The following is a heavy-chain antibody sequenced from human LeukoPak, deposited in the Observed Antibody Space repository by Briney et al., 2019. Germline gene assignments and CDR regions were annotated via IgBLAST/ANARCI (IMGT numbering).Heavy chain of an antibody. J-gene: IGHJ3*02. Sequence: SETLSLTCTVSGYSISSGIYYWGWIRQPPGKGLEWIGSIQYSGNTHYNPSLKSRVTISVDTSKNQFSLKLSSVTAADTAVYYCARDSDFWSGYSDAFDIWGQGTMVTVSS. CDR1: GYSISSGIYY. CDR2: IQYSGNT. V-gene: IGHV4-39*07. D-gene: IGHD3-3*01. CDR3: ARDSDFWSGYSDAFDI.